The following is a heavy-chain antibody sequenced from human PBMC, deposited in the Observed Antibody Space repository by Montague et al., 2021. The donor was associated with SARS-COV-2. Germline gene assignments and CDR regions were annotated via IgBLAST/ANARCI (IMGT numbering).Heavy chain of an antibody. CDR3: ARGFDI. CDR1: GGTISSYY. CDR2: SYHSGST. J-gene: IGHJ3*02. V-gene: IGHV4-59*01. Sequence: SETLSLTCTVSGGTISSYYWSWIRPPPGKGLEWTGHSYHSGSTNYNPSLKSRVTIAVDTSKNQFSLKLSSVTAAGTAVYYCARGFDIWGQGTMVTVSS.